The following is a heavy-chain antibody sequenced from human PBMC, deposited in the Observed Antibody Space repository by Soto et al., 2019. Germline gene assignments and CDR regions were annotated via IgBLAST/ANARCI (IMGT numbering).Heavy chain of an antibody. J-gene: IGHJ6*02. CDR1: GFSLSNYW. CDR2: IKSDGSGT. D-gene: IGHD3-22*01. CDR3: ARGPEGDRSGNYGMSV. V-gene: IGHV3-74*03. Sequence: GGSLRLSCSASGFSLSNYWIHWVRHLPGKGLVWVSRIKSDGSGTTYADSVIGRFTISRDNAKNTVYLQMNSLRVDDTAVYYCARGPEGDRSGNYGMSVWGQGTTVTVSS.